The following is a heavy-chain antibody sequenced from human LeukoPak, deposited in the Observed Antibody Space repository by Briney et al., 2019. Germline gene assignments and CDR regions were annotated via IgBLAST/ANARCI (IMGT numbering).Heavy chain of an antibody. J-gene: IGHJ5*02. CDR1: GYTFTSYA. CDR3: ARDGKYSSSATWFDP. V-gene: IGHV1-69*05. Sequence: GASVKVSCKASGYTFTSYAISWVRQAPGQGLEWMGRIILIFGTANYAQKFQGRVTITTDESTSTAYMELSSLRSEDTAVYYCARDGKYSSSATWFDPWGQGTLVTVSS. D-gene: IGHD6-13*01. CDR2: IILIFGTA.